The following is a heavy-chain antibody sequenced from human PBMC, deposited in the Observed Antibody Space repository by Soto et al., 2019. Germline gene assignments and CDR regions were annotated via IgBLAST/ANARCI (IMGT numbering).Heavy chain of an antibody. V-gene: IGHV3-30-3*01. CDR1: GFTFSSHA. CDR3: ARDPRRYCSGGSCYSEYFQH. J-gene: IGHJ1*01. CDR2: ISYDGSNK. Sequence: GGSLRLSCAASGFTFSSHAMHWVRQAPGKGLEWVAVISYDGSNKYYADSVKGRFTISRDNSKNTLYLQMNSLRAEDTAVYYCARDPRRYCSGGSCYSEYFQHWGQGTLVTVSS. D-gene: IGHD2-15*01.